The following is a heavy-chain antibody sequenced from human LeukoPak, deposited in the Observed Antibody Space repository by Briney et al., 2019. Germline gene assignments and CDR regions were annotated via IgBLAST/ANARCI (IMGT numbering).Heavy chain of an antibody. J-gene: IGHJ3*02. CDR2: ITATSLHI. V-gene: IGHV3-21*01. Sequence: GGALRLSCAASGVTFSGYSMNWVRQAPGKGLECVSAITATSLHIYYADSVKGRFTISRDNAKNSLYLQMNSLRVENTALYYCARVRTVGGNPHAFNIWGQGTMVTASS. CDR1: GVTFSGYS. CDR3: ARVRTVGGNPHAFNI. D-gene: IGHD4-23*01.